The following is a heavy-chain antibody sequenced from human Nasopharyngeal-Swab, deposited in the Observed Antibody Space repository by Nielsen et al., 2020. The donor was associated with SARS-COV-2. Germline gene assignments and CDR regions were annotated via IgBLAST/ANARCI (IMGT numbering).Heavy chain of an antibody. CDR1: GFTFSDYY. CDR3: ATSDIAAAADY. V-gene: IGHV3-11*04. Sequence: GESLKISCAASGFTFSDYYMSWIRQAPGKGLEWVSYISSSGSTIYYADSVKGRFTISRDNAKNSLYLQMNSLRAEDTAVYYCATSDIAAAADYWGQGTLVTASS. J-gene: IGHJ4*02. D-gene: IGHD6-13*01. CDR2: ISSSGSTI.